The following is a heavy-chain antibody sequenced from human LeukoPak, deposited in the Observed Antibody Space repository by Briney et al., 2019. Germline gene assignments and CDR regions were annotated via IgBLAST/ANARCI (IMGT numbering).Heavy chain of an antibody. CDR3: AKASRAGDSVDY. V-gene: IGHV3-23*01. J-gene: IGHJ4*02. CDR2: ISGSGGST. CDR1: GFTFSSYA. D-gene: IGHD5/OR15-5a*01. Sequence: GGSLRPSCAASGFTFSSYAMSWVRQAPGKGLEWVSAISGSGGSTYYADSVKGRFTISRDNSKNTLYLQMNSLRAEDTAVYYCAKASRAGDSVDYWGQGTLVTVSS.